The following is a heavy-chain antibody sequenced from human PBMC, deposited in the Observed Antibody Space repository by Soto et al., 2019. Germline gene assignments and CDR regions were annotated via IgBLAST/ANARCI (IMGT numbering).Heavy chain of an antibody. CDR3: ARIPPYGSGSYLAFDM. D-gene: IGHD3-10*01. CDR2: MYYTGDT. J-gene: IGHJ3*02. V-gene: IGHV4-59*01. CDR1: GGSMSGYY. Sequence: SETLSLTCTVSGGSMSGYYWSWIRQPPGKRLEWIAYMYYTGDTNYNPSLKSRATISVDTSRNQFSLRVTSVTAADTAVYYCARIPPYGSGSYLAFDMWGQGTTVTVSS.